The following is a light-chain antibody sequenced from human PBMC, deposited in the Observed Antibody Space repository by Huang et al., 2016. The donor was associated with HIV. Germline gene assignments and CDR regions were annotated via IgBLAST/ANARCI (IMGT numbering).Light chain of an antibody. CDR1: QGLSGN. V-gene: IGKV3-15*01. Sequence: IVMTQSPATLSVSPGEGVTLSCRASQGLSGNLAWYQQTPGQAPRLLSYAASSRAPGIPARFSGSGSGTEFTLTISSLESEDFAVYHCQQYNDWPWTFGQGTRVEIK. CDR2: AAS. J-gene: IGKJ1*01. CDR3: QQYNDWPWT.